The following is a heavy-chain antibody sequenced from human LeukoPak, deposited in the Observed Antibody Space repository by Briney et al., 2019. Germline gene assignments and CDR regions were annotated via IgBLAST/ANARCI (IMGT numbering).Heavy chain of an antibody. CDR1: GGSFSGYY. D-gene: IGHD3-10*01. J-gene: IGHJ4*02. CDR2: INHSGST. V-gene: IGHV4-34*01. Sequence: SETLSLTCAVYGGSFSGYYWSWIRQPPGKGLEWIGEINHSGSTNYNPSLKSRVTISVNTSKNQFSLMLSSVTAADTAAYYCARGFRLLWFGELLSAHFDYWGQGTLVTVSS. CDR3: ARGFRLLWFGELLSAHFDY.